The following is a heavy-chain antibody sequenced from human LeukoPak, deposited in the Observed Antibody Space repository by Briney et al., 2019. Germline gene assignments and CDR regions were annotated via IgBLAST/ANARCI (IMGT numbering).Heavy chain of an antibody. V-gene: IGHV3-30*03. Sequence: GGSLRLSCAASGFTFSSYGMHWVRQAPGKGLEWVAVISYDGSNKYYADSVKGRFTISRDNSKNTLYLQMNSLKTEDTAVYYCTTDTLRYFDWLLYGRGGSFDIWGQGTMVTVSS. CDR1: GFTFSSYG. CDR3: TTDTLRYFDWLLYGRGGSFDI. J-gene: IGHJ3*02. D-gene: IGHD3-9*01. CDR2: ISYDGSNK.